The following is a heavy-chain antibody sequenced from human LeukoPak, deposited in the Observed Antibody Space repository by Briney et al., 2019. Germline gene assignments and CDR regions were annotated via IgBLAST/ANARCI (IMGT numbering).Heavy chain of an antibody. J-gene: IGHJ6*03. D-gene: IGHD1-26*01. CDR1: GFSFTTYG. CDR2: IKRDGSEK. V-gene: IGHV3-7*01. Sequence: PGGSLRLSCAASGFSFTTYGMSWVRQAPGKGLEWVANIKRDGSEKYYVDSVKGRFTISRDNAKHSLYLQMNSLRAEDTAVYYCARDPYSGTYGDTYYYYMDVWGKGTTVTISS. CDR3: ARDPYSGTYGDTYYYYMDV.